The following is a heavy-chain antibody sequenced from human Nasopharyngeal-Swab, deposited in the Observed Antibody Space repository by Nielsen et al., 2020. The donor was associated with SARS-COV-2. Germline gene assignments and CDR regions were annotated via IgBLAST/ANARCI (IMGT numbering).Heavy chain of an antibody. J-gene: IGHJ6*02. V-gene: IGHV5-10-1*01. CDR2: IDPSDSYT. CDR1: GYSFTSYW. CDR3: ARRDCSSTSCSHYYYYGMDV. Sequence: GGSLRLSCKGSGYSFTSYWISWVRQMPGKGLEWMGRIDPSDSYTNYSPSFQGHVTISADKSISTAYLQWSSLKASDTAMYYCARRDCSSTSCSHYYYYGMDVRGQGTTVTVSS. D-gene: IGHD2-2*01.